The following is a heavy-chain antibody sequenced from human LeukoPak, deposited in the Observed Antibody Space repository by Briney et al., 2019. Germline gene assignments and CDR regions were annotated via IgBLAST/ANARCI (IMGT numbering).Heavy chain of an antibody. CDR2: XDPNSGNX. D-gene: IGHD2-2*02. Sequence: QXTGQXXXXMGWXDPNSGNXXYAQKFQGRVTMTRNTSISTAYMELSSLRSEDTAVYYCARVYIVVVPAAIQGGGYYYYGMDVWGQGTTVTVSS. J-gene: IGHJ6*02. CDR3: ARVYIVVVPAAIQGGGYYYYGMDV. V-gene: IGHV1-8*01.